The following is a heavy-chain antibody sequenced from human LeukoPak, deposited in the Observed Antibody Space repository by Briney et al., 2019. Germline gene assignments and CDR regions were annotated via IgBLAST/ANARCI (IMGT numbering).Heavy chain of an antibody. J-gene: IGHJ4*02. CDR2: INGNGDST. CDR3: ARVGSGYDY. V-gene: IGHV3-64*02. CDR1: GFPFSSYS. D-gene: IGHD3-22*01. Sequence: GGSLRLSCAASGFPFSSYSMHWVRQAPGKGLEYVSAINGNGDSTYYGDSVKGRFFNSRDNSKNTVYLQMGSLRAEDMAVYYCARVGSGYDYWGQGTLVTVSS.